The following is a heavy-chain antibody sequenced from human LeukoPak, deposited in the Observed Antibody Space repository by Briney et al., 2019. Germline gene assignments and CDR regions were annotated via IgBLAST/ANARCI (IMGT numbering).Heavy chain of an antibody. CDR1: GGSFSGYY. CDR3: ARRRAVAGTYYFDL. Sequence: SETLSLTCAVYGGSFSGYYWTWIRQPPGKGLEWIGGINHSGNTHYNPSLESRVALSVDTSKNQFSLHLSSVTAADTAVYYCARRRAVAGTYYFDLWGQGTLVTVSS. V-gene: IGHV4-34*01. J-gene: IGHJ4*02. D-gene: IGHD6-19*01. CDR2: INHSGNT.